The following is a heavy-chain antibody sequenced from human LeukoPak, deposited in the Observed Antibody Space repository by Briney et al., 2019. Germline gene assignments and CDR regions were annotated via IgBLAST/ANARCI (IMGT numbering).Heavy chain of an antibody. V-gene: IGHV4-59*13. D-gene: IGHD5-24*01. CDR1: GGSISSYY. J-gene: IGHJ5*02. CDR2: IYYSGST. CDR3: ARVQRRNWFDP. Sequence: SQTLSLTCTVSGGSISSYYWSWIRQPPGKGLEWIGYIYYSGSTNYNPSLKSRVTISVDTSKNQFSLKLSSVTAADTAVYYCARVQRRNWFDPWGQGTLVTVSS.